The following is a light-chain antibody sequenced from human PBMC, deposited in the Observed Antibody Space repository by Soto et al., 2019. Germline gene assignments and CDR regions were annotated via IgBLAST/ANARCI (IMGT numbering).Light chain of an antibody. CDR1: QSVSSSY. V-gene: IGKV3-20*01. Sequence: EIVLTQSPGTLSLSPGERATLSCRASQSVSSSYLAWYQQKPGQAPRLLIYGASSRATGIPDRFSGSGSGTDFTLTISRLEPEDFAGYYCQQYGSSRWKFGQGTKVEIK. CDR2: GAS. J-gene: IGKJ1*01. CDR3: QQYGSSRWK.